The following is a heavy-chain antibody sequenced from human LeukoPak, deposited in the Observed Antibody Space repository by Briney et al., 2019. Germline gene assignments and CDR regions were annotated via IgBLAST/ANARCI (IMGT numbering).Heavy chain of an antibody. Sequence: GGSLRLSCAASGFTFSSYAMSWVRQSPGKGLEWVSTISGNGGSTYYADSVKGRFTISRDNSQNTLYLQMNSLRVEDTGVYYCASYDILTGYHSPFDYWGQGSLVTVSS. J-gene: IGHJ4*02. D-gene: IGHD3-9*01. CDR3: ASYDILTGYHSPFDY. CDR1: GFTFSSYA. V-gene: IGHV3-23*01. CDR2: ISGNGGST.